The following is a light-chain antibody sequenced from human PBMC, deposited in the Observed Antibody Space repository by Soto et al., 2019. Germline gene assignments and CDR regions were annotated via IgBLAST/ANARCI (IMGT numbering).Light chain of an antibody. CDR2: GAS. J-gene: IGKJ2*01. Sequence: EIVLTQTPGTLPLSPGERASLSCRASQSVPSNYLAWYQQKPGQAPLLLIHGASSRATGIPDRFSGSGSGTDFTLTIDRMEPEDFAVYYCQQCGTSPRYTIGQGTKVDIK. CDR1: QSVPSNY. V-gene: IGKV3-20*01. CDR3: QQCGTSPRYT.